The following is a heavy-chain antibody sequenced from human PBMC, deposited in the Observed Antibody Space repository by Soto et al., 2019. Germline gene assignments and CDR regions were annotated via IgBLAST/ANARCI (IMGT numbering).Heavy chain of an antibody. Sequence: SETLSLTCAVYGGSFSGYYWSWIRQPPGKGLEWIGEINHSGSTNYNPSLKSRVTISVDTSKNQFSLKLSSVTAADTAGYYCARRRGFMVRGVIPYFDYWGQGTLVTVSS. CDR2: INHSGST. CDR3: ARRRGFMVRGVIPYFDY. V-gene: IGHV4-34*01. CDR1: GGSFSGYY. J-gene: IGHJ4*02. D-gene: IGHD3-10*01.